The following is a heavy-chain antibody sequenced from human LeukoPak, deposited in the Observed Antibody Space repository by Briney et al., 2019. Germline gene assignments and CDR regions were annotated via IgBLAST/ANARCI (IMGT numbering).Heavy chain of an antibody. Sequence: ASVKVSCKASGYTFTGYYMHWVRQAPGQGLEWMGWINPNSGGTNYAQKFQGRVTMTRDTSISTGYMELTRLRSDDTAVYYCTRGARGGGYEAFDFWGQGTLVTVSS. D-gene: IGHD5-12*01. CDR3: TRGARGGGYEAFDF. CDR2: INPNSGGT. CDR1: GYTFTGYY. J-gene: IGHJ4*02. V-gene: IGHV1-2*02.